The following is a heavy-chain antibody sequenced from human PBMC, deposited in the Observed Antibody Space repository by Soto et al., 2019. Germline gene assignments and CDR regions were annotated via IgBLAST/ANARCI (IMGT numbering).Heavy chain of an antibody. CDR3: ASGGSGFYFDY. CDR2: ISSNGGST. D-gene: IGHD3-16*01. V-gene: IGHV3-64*01. J-gene: IGHJ4*02. Sequence: EVQLVESGGGLVQPGGSLRLSCAASGFTFSGYAMHWVRQAPGKGLEYVSAISSNGGSTYYANSVKGRFTISRDNSKNTLYLQMGSLRAEDMAVYYCASGGSGFYFDYWGQGTLVTVSS. CDR1: GFTFSGYA.